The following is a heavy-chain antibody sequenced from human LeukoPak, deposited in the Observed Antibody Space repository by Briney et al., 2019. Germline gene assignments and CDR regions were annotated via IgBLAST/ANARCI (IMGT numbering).Heavy chain of an antibody. CDR3: AKAIGGYSYGY. Sequence: PGGSLRLSCASSGFTFSSYAMRWVRQAPGRGLEWVSAISGSGSSTYYADSVRGRFTISRDNSKNTLYLQMNSLRAEDTALYYCAKAIGGYSYGYWGQGTLLTVSS. CDR1: GFTFSSYA. V-gene: IGHV3-23*01. J-gene: IGHJ4*02. CDR2: ISGSGSST. D-gene: IGHD5-18*01.